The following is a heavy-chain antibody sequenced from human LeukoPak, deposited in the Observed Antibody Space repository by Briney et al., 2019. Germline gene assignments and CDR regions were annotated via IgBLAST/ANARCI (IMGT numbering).Heavy chain of an antibody. CDR3: ARDRSGWRGDLFDY. J-gene: IGHJ4*02. CDR2: INPNSGGT. Sequence: ASVKVSCKASGYTFTSYGISWVRQAPGQGLEWMGWINPNSGGTNYAQKFQGRVTMTRDTSISTAYMELSSLRSEDTAVYYCARDRSGWRGDLFDYWGQGTLVTVSS. CDR1: GYTFTSYG. D-gene: IGHD6-19*01. V-gene: IGHV1-2*02.